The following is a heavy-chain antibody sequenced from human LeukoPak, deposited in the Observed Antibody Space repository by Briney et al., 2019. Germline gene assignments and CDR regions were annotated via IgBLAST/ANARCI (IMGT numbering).Heavy chain of an antibody. J-gene: IGHJ3*02. D-gene: IGHD6-13*01. Sequence: SETLSLTCTVSGGSISSYYWSWLRHPPGKGLEWIGYFYYSGSTNYNPSLKSRVTISVDTSKNQFSLKLSSVTAADTAVYYCAAGGIPAVFDIWGQGTMVTVSS. CDR3: AAGGIPAVFDI. CDR2: FYYSGST. V-gene: IGHV4-59*01. CDR1: GGSISSYY.